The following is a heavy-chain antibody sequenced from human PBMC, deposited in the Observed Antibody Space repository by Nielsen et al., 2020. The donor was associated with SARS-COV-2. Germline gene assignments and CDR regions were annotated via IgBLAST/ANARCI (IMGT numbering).Heavy chain of an antibody. CDR3: ARVVKGELRRRWFDP. CDR2: IYYSGST. D-gene: IGHD1-26*01. CDR1: GGSISSGGYY. Sequence: SETLSLTCTVSGGSISSGGYYWSWIRQHPGKGLEWIGYIYYSGSTYYNPSLKSRVTISVDTSKNQFSLKLSSVTAADTAVYYCARVVKGELRRRWFDPWGQGTLVTVSS. J-gene: IGHJ5*02. V-gene: IGHV4-31*03.